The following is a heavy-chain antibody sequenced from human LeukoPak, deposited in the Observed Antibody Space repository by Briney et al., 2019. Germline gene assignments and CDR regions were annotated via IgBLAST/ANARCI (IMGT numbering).Heavy chain of an antibody. V-gene: IGHV4-59*01. CDR1: GDSISSYY. CDR2: IYYSGST. CDR3: ARAHATYYYYGMDV. Sequence: PSETLSLTCTVSGDSISSYYWSWIRQPPGKGLEWIGYIYYSGSTNYNPSLKSRVAISVDTSKNQFSLTLSSVTAADTAVYYCARAHATYYYYGMDVWGQGTTVTVSS. J-gene: IGHJ6*02.